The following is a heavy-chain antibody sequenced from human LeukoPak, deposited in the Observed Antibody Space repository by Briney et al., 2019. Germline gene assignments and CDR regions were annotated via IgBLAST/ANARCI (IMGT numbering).Heavy chain of an antibody. CDR3: ARGERNYDFWSGYSYYYYMDV. V-gene: IGHV4-38-2*02. D-gene: IGHD3-3*01. J-gene: IGHJ6*03. Sequence: SETLSLTCTVSGYSISSGYYWDWIRQPPGKGLEWIGSIYHSGSTYYNPSLKSRVTISVDTSKNQFSLKLSSVTAADTAVYYCARGERNYDFWSGYSYYYYMDVWGKGTTVTVSS. CDR1: GYSISSGYY. CDR2: IYHSGST.